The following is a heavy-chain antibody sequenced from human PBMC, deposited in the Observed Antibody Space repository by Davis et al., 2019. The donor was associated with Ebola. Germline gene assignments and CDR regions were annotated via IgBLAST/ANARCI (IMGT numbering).Heavy chain of an antibody. CDR3: AKRSTILYYMDV. Sequence: GESLKISCAASGFTFSSYDMHWVRQATGKGLEWVSALGAAGDTYYAGSVKGRFTISRDNSKNTLYLQMNSLRAEDTAVYYCAKRSTILYYMDVWGKGTTVTVSS. J-gene: IGHJ6*03. V-gene: IGHV3-13*01. CDR1: GFTFSSYD. CDR2: LGAAGDT. D-gene: IGHD5/OR15-5a*01.